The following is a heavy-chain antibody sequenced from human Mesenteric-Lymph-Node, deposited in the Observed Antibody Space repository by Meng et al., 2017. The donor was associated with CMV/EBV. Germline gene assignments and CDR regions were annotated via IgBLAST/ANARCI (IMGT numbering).Heavy chain of an antibody. CDR1: GFTFSDHW. V-gene: IGHV3-7*04. Sequence: GESLKISCVASGFTFSDHWMGRGRQAPGKGLEWVADIWKDGNTIWYYDSVKGRFTISRDNAKTTLDLQMNSLRAEDTAVYYCERGNYYGMDVWGQGTTVTVSS. J-gene: IGHJ6*02. CDR2: IWKDGNTI. CDR3: ERGNYYGMDV.